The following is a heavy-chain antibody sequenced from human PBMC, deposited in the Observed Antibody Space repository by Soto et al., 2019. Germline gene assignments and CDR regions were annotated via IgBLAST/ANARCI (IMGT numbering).Heavy chain of an antibody. J-gene: IGHJ6*02. D-gene: IGHD3-22*01. V-gene: IGHV5-51*01. CDR1: YW. CDR3: ARHRNSSGYYAFYYYYGMDV. Sequence: YWIGWVRQMPGKGLEWMGIIYPGDSDTRYSPSFQGQVTISADKSISTAYLQWSSLKASDTAMYYCARHRNSSGYYAFYYYYGMDVWGQGTTVTVSS. CDR2: IYPGDSDT.